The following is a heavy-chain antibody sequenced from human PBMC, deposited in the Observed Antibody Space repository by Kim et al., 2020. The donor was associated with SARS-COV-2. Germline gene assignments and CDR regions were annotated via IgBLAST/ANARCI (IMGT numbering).Heavy chain of an antibody. V-gene: IGHV3-30*02. J-gene: IGHJ5*02. Sequence: GRFTISRDNSKNTLYLQMNSLGAEDTAVYYCAKDGASYYYGSGSYNWFDPWGQGTLVTVSS. D-gene: IGHD3-10*01. CDR3: AKDGASYYYGSGSYNWFDP.